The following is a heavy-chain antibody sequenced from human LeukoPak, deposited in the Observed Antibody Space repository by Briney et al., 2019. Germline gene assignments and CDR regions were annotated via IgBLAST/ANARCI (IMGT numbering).Heavy chain of an antibody. V-gene: IGHV4-59*08. J-gene: IGHJ2*01. Sequence: PSETPSLTCTVYGGSITSNYWNWIRQPPGKGLEWIGHIYYSGSTNYNPSLKSRLTISVGTSKNQFSLKLSSVTAADTAVYYCARRSRLASWYFDLWGRGTLITVSS. CDR1: GGSITSNY. D-gene: IGHD6-19*01. CDR2: IYYSGST. CDR3: ARRSRLASWYFDL.